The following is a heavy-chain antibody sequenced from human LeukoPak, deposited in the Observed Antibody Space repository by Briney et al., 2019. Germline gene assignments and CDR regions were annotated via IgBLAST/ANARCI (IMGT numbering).Heavy chain of an antibody. CDR2: IIPIFGTA. CDR3: AKVNFGFWSGYYIYFDY. V-gene: IGHV1-69*13. D-gene: IGHD3-3*01. CDR1: GGTFSSYA. J-gene: IGHJ4*02. Sequence: SVKVSCKASGGTFSSYAISWVRQAPGQGLEWMGGIIPIFGTANYAQKFQGRVTITADESTSTAYMELSSLRAEDTAVYYCAKVNFGFWSGYYIYFDYWGQGTLVTVSS.